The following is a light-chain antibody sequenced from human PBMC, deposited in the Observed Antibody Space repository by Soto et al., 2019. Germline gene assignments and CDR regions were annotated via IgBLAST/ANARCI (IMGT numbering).Light chain of an antibody. J-gene: IGLJ1*01. CDR2: GVT. CDR3: AAWDDSLNGQV. Sequence: QSALAQPPSASGSPGQSVTISCTGSGSDIGAYNFVSWYQQHPGKAPKLMIFGVTERPSGVPDRFSGSKSGTSASLAVSGLQSEDEADYYCAAWDDSLNGQVFGTGTKLTVL. CDR1: GSDIGAYNF. V-gene: IGLV2-8*01.